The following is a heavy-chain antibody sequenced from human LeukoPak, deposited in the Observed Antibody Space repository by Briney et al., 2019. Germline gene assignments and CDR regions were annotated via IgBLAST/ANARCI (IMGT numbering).Heavy chain of an antibody. V-gene: IGHV6-1*01. CDR2: TYYRSKWYN. D-gene: IGHD3-22*01. CDR1: GDSVSSNSAA. J-gene: IGHJ4*02. Sequence: SQTLSLTCAISGDSVSSNSAAWNWIRQSPSRGLEWLGRTYYRSKWYNDYAVSVKGRITINPDTSENQFSLQLNSVTPEDTAVYYCARFLDNSGYPPGSFDYWGQGTLVTVPS. CDR3: ARFLDNSGYPPGSFDY.